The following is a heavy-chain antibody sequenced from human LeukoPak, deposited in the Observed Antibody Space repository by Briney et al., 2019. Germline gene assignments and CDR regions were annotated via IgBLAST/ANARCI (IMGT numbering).Heavy chain of an antibody. J-gene: IGHJ4*02. Sequence: SETLSLTCTVSGGSISSYYWSWIPQPPGKGLEWIGYIYYSGSTNYNPSLKSRVTISVDTSKNQFSLKLSSVTAADTAVYYCARDYYDSSGFGINYYFDYWGRGTLVTVSS. D-gene: IGHD3-22*01. V-gene: IGHV4-59*12. CDR1: GGSISSYY. CDR3: ARDYYDSSGFGINYYFDY. CDR2: IYYSGST.